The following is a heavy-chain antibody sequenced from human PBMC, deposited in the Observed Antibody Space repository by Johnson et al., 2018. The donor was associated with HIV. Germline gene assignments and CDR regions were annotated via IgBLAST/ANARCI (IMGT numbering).Heavy chain of an antibody. CDR1: GFTFSSYA. Sequence: QEKLVESGGGVVQPGRSLRLSCAASGFTFSSYARHWVRQAPGKGLEWVAVISYVGTNEYYADSVKGRFTISRDNSKNTLYLQMNSLRAEDTAVYYCAKVLIVATGERAFDIWGQGTMVTVSS. D-gene: IGHD5-12*01. J-gene: IGHJ3*02. CDR3: AKVLIVATGERAFDI. V-gene: IGHV3-30*04. CDR2: ISYVGTNE.